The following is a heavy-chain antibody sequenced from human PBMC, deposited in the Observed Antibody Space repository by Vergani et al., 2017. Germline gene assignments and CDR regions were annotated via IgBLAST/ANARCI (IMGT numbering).Heavy chain of an antibody. CDR1: GGSISSGDNY. J-gene: IGHJ4*02. CDR3: ASAGIAAAGGYYFDY. CDR2: IYYRGRT. V-gene: IGHV4-30-4*01. Sequence: QVQLQESGPGLVKPSQTLSLTCTVSGGSISSGDNYWSWIRQPPGKGLEGIGYIYYRGRTYYNPSLKGRVTISVDTSKNQFSLKLSSVTAAETAVYYCASAGIAAAGGYYFDYWGQGTLVTVSS. D-gene: IGHD6-13*01.